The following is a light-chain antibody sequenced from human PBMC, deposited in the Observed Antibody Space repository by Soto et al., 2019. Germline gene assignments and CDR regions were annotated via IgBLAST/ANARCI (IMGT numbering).Light chain of an antibody. V-gene: IGKV3-11*01. CDR1: QSVSSN. J-gene: IGKJ5*01. Sequence: IVLTQSPATLSVSPGERATLSCRASQSVSSNLAWYQQKPGQAPRLLIYDASNRATGIPARFSGSGSGTDFTLTISSLEPEDFAVYYCQQRSNWPSITFGQGTRLEIK. CDR2: DAS. CDR3: QQRSNWPSIT.